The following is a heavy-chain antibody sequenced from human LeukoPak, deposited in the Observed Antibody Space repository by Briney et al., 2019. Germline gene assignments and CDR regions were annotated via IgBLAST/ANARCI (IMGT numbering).Heavy chain of an antibody. CDR1: GGSISSYY. J-gene: IGHJ5*02. CDR2: IYYSGST. CDR3: AREMAGYDILTGYHNWFDP. V-gene: IGHV4-59*01. D-gene: IGHD3-9*01. Sequence: SETLSLTCTVSGGSISSYYWSWIRQPPGKGLEWIGYIYYSGSTNYNPSLKSRVTISVDTSKNQFSPKLSSVTAADTAVYYCAREMAGYDILTGYHNWFDPWGQGTLVTVSS.